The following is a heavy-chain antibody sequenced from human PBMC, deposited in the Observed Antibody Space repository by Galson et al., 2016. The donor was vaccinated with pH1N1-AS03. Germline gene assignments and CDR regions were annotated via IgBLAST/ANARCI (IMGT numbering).Heavy chain of an antibody. Sequence: SLRLSCAVSGFTFGSHWMSWVRQAPGKGLEWVANINKDGNEKYYVDSVKGRFAISRYNAKNSLYLQMNSLRAEDTAVYYCARDRTVVAASIIYYYGMDVWGQGTTVTVSS. V-gene: IGHV3-7*03. CDR3: ARDRTVVAASIIYYYGMDV. J-gene: IGHJ6*02. D-gene: IGHD2-2*01. CDR1: GFTFGSHW. CDR2: INKDGNEK.